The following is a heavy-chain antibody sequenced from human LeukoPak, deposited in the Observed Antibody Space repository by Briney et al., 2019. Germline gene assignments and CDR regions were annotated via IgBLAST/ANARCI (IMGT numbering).Heavy chain of an antibody. J-gene: IGHJ5*02. CDR1: GGPFRSYA. V-gene: IGHV1-69*01. CDR2: IIPIFGTA. CDR3: AREGGPDYDFWSGSQFDP. Sequence: GSSVKVSCKASGGPFRSYAISWVRQAPGQGLEWMGGIIPIFGTANYAQKFQGRVTITADESTSTAYMELSSLRSEDTAEYYCAREGGPDYDFWSGSQFDPWGQGTLVTVSS. D-gene: IGHD3-3*01.